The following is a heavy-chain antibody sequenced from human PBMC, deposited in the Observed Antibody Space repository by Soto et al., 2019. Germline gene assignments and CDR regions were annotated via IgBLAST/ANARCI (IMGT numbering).Heavy chain of an antibody. CDR1: GFTFSSHG. J-gene: IGHJ4*02. CDR2: IWYDGSEK. D-gene: IGHD1-1*01. V-gene: IGHV3-33*01. Sequence: QVQLVQSGGGVVQPGRSLRLSCAASGFTFSSHGMHWVRQAPGKGLEWVAVIWYDGSEKYYGDSVKGRFTNSRDNSKNTLYLQMNSLRGEDTAVYYCARWGNWKVADYWGQGTLVTVSS. CDR3: ARWGNWKVADY.